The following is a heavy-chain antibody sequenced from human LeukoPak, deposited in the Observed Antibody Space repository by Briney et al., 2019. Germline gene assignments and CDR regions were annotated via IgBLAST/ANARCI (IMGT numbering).Heavy chain of an antibody. J-gene: IGHJ4*02. Sequence: SETLSLTCTVSGGSVSSGSYYWSWIRQPPGKGLEWIGYIFPSGSTNYNPSLKSRVTISVDTSKNHFSLKVSSVTAADTAVYYCARSVGGEKDYWGRGTLVTVSS. CDR2: IFPSGST. D-gene: IGHD2-21*01. CDR1: GGSVSSGSYY. V-gene: IGHV4-61*03. CDR3: ARSVGGEKDY.